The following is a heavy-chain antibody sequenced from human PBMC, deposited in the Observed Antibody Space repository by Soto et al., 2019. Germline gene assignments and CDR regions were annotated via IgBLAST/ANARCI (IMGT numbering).Heavy chain of an antibody. V-gene: IGHV3-23*01. CDR2: ISGSGGST. J-gene: IGHJ6*02. D-gene: IGHD2-21*01. CDR1: GFTFSSYA. CDR3: AKDPSFIPPLGDGMAV. Sequence: GGSLRLSCAASGFTFSSYAMSWFRQAPGKGLEWVSAISGSGGSTYYADSVKGRFTISRDNSKNTLYLQMNSLRAEDTAVYYCAKDPSFIPPLGDGMAVWGQGTTVTVSS.